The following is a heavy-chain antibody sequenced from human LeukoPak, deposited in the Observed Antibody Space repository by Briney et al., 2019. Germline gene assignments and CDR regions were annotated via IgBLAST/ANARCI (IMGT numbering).Heavy chain of an antibody. CDR1: GGSISSSSYY. V-gene: IGHV4-39*01. D-gene: IGHD2-2*01. CDR3: ARGYNWFDP. Sequence: SETLSLTCTVSGGSISSSSYYWGWIRQPPGKGLEWIGSIYYSGSTYYNPSLKSRVTISVDTSKNQFSLKLSSVTAADTAVYYCARGYNWFDPWGQGTLVTVSS. CDR2: IYYSGST. J-gene: IGHJ5*02.